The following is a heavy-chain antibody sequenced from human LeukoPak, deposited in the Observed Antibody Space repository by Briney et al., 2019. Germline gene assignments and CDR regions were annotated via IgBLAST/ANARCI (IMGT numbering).Heavy chain of an antibody. CDR1: GYTLTELS. J-gene: IGHJ3*02. Sequence: GASVKVSCKVSGYTLTELSMHWVRQTPGKGLERMGGFDPEDGERIYVQKFQGRVTMTEDTSTYTAYMELSSLRSEDTAVYYCATGFAARPILLWFGESHAFDIWGQGTMVTVSS. V-gene: IGHV1-24*01. D-gene: IGHD3-10*01. CDR3: ATGFAARPILLWFGESHAFDI. CDR2: FDPEDGER.